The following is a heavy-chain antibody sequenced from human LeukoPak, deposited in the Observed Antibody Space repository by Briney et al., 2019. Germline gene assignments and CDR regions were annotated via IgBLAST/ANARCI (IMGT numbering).Heavy chain of an antibody. CDR2: IYYSGST. CDR3: ARRNSLYNWNDVWFDP. J-gene: IGHJ5*02. V-gene: IGHV4-59*01. D-gene: IGHD1-20*01. Sequence: PSETLSLTCTVSGGSISSYYWSWIRQPPGKGLEWIGYIYYSGSTNYNPSLKSRVTISVDTSKNQFSLKLSSVTAADTAVYYCARRNSLYNWNDVWFDPWGQGTLVTVSS. CDR1: GGSISSYY.